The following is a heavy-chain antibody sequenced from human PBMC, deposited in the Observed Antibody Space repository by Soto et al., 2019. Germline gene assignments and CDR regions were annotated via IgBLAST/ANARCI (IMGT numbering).Heavy chain of an antibody. CDR3: ARLTLAAAGTWSDYYYGMDV. CDR1: GGSISSGDYY. Sequence: SETLSLTCTVSGGSISSGDYYWSWIRQPPGKGLEWIGYIYYSGSTYYNPSLKSRVTISVDTSKNQFSLKLSSVTAADTAVYYCARLTLAAAGTWSDYYYGMDVWGKGTTVTVSS. D-gene: IGHD6-13*01. CDR2: IYYSGST. V-gene: IGHV4-30-4*01. J-gene: IGHJ6*04.